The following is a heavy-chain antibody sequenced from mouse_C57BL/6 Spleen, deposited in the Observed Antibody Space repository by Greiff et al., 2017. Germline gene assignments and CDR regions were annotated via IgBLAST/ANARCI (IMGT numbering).Heavy chain of an antibody. J-gene: IGHJ3*01. CDR1: GFDFSRYW. Sequence: EVKLLESGGGLVQPGGSLKLSCAASGFDFSRYWMSWVRQAPGKGLEWIGEINPDSSTINYTPSLKDKFIIARDNAKNTLYLQMSKVRSEDTALYYCARDSSGYWFAYWGQGTLVTVSA. V-gene: IGHV4-1*02. CDR2: INPDSSTI. CDR3: ARDSSGYWFAY. D-gene: IGHD3-2*01.